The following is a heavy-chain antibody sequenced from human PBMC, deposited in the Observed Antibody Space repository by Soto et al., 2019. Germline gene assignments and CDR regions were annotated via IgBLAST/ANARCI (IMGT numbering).Heavy chain of an antibody. J-gene: IGHJ3*02. CDR3: ARDQDDSSDAFDI. D-gene: IGHD3-3*01. Sequence: EVHLVESGGGLVQPGGSLRLSCAASGITFSNYWMTWIRQARGKGLEWVANIKQDGSEKYYVDSVKGRFTISRDNAKNSLYLQMNSLRAEDTAVYYCARDQDDSSDAFDIWGQGTMVTVSS. V-gene: IGHV3-7*01. CDR2: IKQDGSEK. CDR1: GITFSNYW.